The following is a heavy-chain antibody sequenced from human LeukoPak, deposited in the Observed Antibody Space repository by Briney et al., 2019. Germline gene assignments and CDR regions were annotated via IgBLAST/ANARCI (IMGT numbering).Heavy chain of an antibody. CDR3: TLGLAGDAFDI. J-gene: IGHJ3*02. Sequence: GGSLRLSCAASGFTFSSCAMSWVRQAPGKGLEWVSAISGSGGSTYYADSVRGRFTISRDKSKNTLYLQMNSLRAEDTAVYYCTLGLAGDAFDIWGQGTMVTVSS. D-gene: IGHD3/OR15-3a*01. V-gene: IGHV3-23*01. CDR1: GFTFSSCA. CDR2: ISGSGGST.